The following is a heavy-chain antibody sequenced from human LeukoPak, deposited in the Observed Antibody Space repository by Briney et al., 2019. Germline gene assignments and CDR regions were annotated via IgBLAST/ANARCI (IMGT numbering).Heavy chain of an antibody. D-gene: IGHD6-13*01. V-gene: IGHV3-21*01. Sequence: GGSLRLSCAASGYTFSSYSMNWVRQAPGKGLEWVSSISSSSSYIYYADSVKGRFTISRDNAKNSLYLQMNSLRAEDTAVYYCARSPYSSSWYFDYWGQGTLLTVSS. CDR3: ARSPYSSSWYFDY. CDR1: GYTFSSYS. J-gene: IGHJ4*02. CDR2: ISSSSSYI.